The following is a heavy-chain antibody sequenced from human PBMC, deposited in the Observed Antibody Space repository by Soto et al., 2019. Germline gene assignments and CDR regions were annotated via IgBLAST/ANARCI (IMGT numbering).Heavy chain of an antibody. Sequence: SVKVSCKASGGTFSSYAISWVRQAPGQGLEWKGGVIPIFGTTNYAQKIRGRVTITADETTSTAYIEQSSLRSEDTAVYYCARALQDIVVVPAASEGYYYYGMDVWGQGTTVTVSS. CDR3: ARALQDIVVVPAASEGYYYYGMDV. J-gene: IGHJ6*02. V-gene: IGHV1-69*13. CDR2: VIPIFGTT. D-gene: IGHD2-2*01. CDR1: GGTFSSYA.